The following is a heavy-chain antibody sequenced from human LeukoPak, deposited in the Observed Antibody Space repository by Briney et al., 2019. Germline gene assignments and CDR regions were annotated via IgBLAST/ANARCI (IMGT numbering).Heavy chain of an antibody. CDR1: GFTFDTYG. D-gene: IGHD6-6*01. CDR2: ISSSSSTI. J-gene: IGHJ4*02. CDR3: ARASSIGAPLVDY. V-gene: IGHV3-48*01. Sequence: PGGSLRLSCATSGFTFDTYGMHWVRQAPGKGLEWVSYISSSSSTIYYADSVKGRFTISRDNAKNSLYLQMNSLRAEDTAVYYCARASSIGAPLVDYWGQGTLVTVSS.